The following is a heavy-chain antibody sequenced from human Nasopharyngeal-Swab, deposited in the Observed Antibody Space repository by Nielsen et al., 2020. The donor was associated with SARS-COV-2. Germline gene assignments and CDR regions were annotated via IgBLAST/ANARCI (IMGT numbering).Heavy chain of an antibody. CDR3: ATWELPRGNFDY. D-gene: IGHD1-26*01. Sequence: GESLKISCAASGFTFGSYSMNWVRQAPGKGLEWVSSISSSSSYIYYADSVKGRFTISRDNAKNSLYLQMNSLRAEDTAVYYCATWELPRGNFDYWGQGTLVTVSS. V-gene: IGHV3-21*01. J-gene: IGHJ4*02. CDR1: GFTFGSYS. CDR2: ISSSSSYI.